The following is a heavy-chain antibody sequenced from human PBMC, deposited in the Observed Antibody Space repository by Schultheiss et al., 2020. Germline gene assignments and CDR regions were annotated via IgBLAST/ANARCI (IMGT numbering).Heavy chain of an antibody. D-gene: IGHD2-21*02. CDR1: GFTFDDYA. Sequence: GGSLRLSCAASGFTFDDYAMHWVRQAPGKGLEWVSGISWNSGSIGYADSVKGRFTISRDNAKNSLYLQMNSLRAEDTALYYCAKDGAYCGGDCYSALVYWGQGTLVTVSS. CDR3: AKDGAYCGGDCYSALVY. V-gene: IGHV3-9*01. J-gene: IGHJ4*02. CDR2: ISWNSGSI.